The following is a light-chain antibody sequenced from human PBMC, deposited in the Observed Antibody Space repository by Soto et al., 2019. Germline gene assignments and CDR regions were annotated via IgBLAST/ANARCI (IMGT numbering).Light chain of an antibody. CDR1: SSNIGKNP. CDR2: SDN. J-gene: IGLJ2*01. CDR3: AAWDDSLGGPV. V-gene: IGLV1-44*01. Sequence: QSVLTQPPSASGTPGLRVIISCSGSSSNIGKNPVNWYQHLPGTAPTLLIYSDNQRPSGVPDRFSGSKSGTSASVAISGLQSEDEADYYCAAWDDSLGGPVFGGGNKVTVL.